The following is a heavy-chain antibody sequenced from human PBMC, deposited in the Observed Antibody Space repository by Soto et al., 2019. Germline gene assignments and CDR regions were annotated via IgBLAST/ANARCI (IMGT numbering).Heavy chain of an antibody. Sequence: EVQLLESGGGLVRPGGSLRLSCAASGFTFYNYAMNWVRQAPGKGLEWVSTISGGGDGTYYAASVKGRFTISRDNSRHTFYLQMFSRRAEDTAVYYCAKKRLGSLATYCTTGDCRYAFDVWGQGTLVTVSS. CDR1: GFTFYNYA. CDR2: ISGGGDGT. J-gene: IGHJ3*01. V-gene: IGHV3-23*01. CDR3: AKKRLGSLATYCTTGDCRYAFDV. D-gene: IGHD2-8*01.